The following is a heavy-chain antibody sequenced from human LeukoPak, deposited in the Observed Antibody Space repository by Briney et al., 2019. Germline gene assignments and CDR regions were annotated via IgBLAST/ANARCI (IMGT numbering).Heavy chain of an antibody. CDR1: GYSFTEFW. Sequence: GASLKISCKGSGYSFTEFWIGWVRQMPGKGLEWMGIIYPGDSNTRYGPSFQGQVTFSADKSISTAYLQWNYLKASDTAIYYCARLKFMNYYDNSGSGMDVWGQGTKVTVSS. CDR2: IYPGDSNT. V-gene: IGHV5-51*01. D-gene: IGHD3-22*01. CDR3: ARLKFMNYYDNSGSGMDV. J-gene: IGHJ6*02.